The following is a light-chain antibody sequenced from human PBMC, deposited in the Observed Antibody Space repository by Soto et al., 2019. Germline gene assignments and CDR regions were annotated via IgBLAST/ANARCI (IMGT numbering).Light chain of an antibody. CDR1: STDFVSYNR. J-gene: IGLJ1*01. V-gene: IGLV2-18*01. CDR3: SLYTSENAYV. CDR2: EVS. Sequence: QSALTQPPSVSGSPGQSVTISCTGTSTDFVSYNRVSWYQQPPGTAPKLMIYEVSKRPSGVPDRFSGSKSGHTASLTISGLQAADEADYYCSLYTSENAYVFGTGTKVTVL.